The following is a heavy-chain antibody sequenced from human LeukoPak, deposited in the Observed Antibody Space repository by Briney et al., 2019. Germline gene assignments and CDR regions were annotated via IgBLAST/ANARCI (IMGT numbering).Heavy chain of an antibody. J-gene: IGHJ4*02. CDR2: ISSSSSTI. Sequence: GGSLRLSCPASGFTFSSYSMNWVRQAPGKGLEWVSYISSSSSTIYYADSVKGRFTISRDNAKNSLYLQMNSLRAEDTAVYYCARTLVGATRPYYFDYWGQGTLVTVSS. CDR3: ARTLVGATRPYYFDY. V-gene: IGHV3-48*01. CDR1: GFTFSSYS. D-gene: IGHD1-26*01.